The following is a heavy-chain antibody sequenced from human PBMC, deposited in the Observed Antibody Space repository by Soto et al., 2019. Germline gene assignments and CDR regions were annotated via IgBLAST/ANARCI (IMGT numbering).Heavy chain of an antibody. CDR2: IYPGDSDT. J-gene: IGHJ6*02. V-gene: IGHV5-51*01. D-gene: IGHD1-7*01. CDR3: ARHSLYNWNYRGMDV. Sequence: GESLKISCKGSGYSFTSYWIGWVRQMPGKGLEWTGIIYPGDSDTRYSPSFQGQVTISADKSISTAYLQWSSLKASDTAMYYCARHSLYNWNYRGMDVWGQGTTVTVSS. CDR1: GYSFTSYW.